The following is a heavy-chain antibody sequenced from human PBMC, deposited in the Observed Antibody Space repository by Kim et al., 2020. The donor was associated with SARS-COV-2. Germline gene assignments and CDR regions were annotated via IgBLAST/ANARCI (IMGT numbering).Heavy chain of an antibody. Sequence: SVKGRFTSSRDNSKNTLYLQMNSLRAEDTAVYYCARDRDIGVVVGFFDYWGQGTLVTVSS. V-gene: IGHV3-30*07. J-gene: IGHJ4*02. D-gene: IGHD2-15*01. CDR3: ARDRDIGVVVGFFDY.